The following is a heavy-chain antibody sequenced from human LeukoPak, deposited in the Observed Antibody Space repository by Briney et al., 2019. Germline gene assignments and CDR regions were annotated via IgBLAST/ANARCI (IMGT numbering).Heavy chain of an antibody. J-gene: IGHJ4*02. V-gene: IGHV4-61*01. CDR2: IYYSGST. D-gene: IGHD3-10*01. CDR3: ARVVLAYGSGTYNFDD. CDR1: SGFVSTGNYY. Sequence: SETLSLTCTVSSGFVSTGNYYWIWIRQPPGKGLEWIGYIYYSGSTNYNPSLKSRVTISVDTSKNQFSLRLSSVTAADTAVYYCARVVLAYGSGTYNFDDWGQGTLVTVSS.